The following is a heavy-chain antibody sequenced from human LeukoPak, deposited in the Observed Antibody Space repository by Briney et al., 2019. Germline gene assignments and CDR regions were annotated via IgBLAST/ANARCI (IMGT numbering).Heavy chain of an antibody. Sequence: SETLSLTCTVSGGSISSYYWSWIRQPPGKGLEWIGYIYYSGSTNYNPSLKSRVTISVDTSKNQFSLKLSSVTAADTAVYYCARATRHYYDSSGYHPFDYWGQGTLVTVSS. CDR3: ARATRHYYDSSGYHPFDY. V-gene: IGHV4-59*01. J-gene: IGHJ4*02. CDR2: IYYSGST. CDR1: GGSISSYY. D-gene: IGHD3-22*01.